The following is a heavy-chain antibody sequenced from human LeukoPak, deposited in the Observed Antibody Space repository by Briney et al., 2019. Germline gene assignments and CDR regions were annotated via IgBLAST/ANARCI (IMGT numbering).Heavy chain of an antibody. CDR3: ARGRNSYGSGSYYNYPLDY. CDR2: INHSGST. J-gene: IGHJ4*02. CDR1: GGSFSGYY. D-gene: IGHD3-10*01. Sequence: PSETLSLTCAVYGGSFSGYYWSRIRQPPGKGLEWIGEINHSGSTNYNPSLKSRVTISVDTSKNQFSLKLSSVTAADTAVYYCARGRNSYGSGSYYNYPLDYWGQGTLVTVSS. V-gene: IGHV4-34*01.